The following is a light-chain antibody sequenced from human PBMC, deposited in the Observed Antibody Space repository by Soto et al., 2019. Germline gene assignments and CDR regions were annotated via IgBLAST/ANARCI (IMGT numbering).Light chain of an antibody. CDR3: PRYANSRA. CDR1: QSVSSRY. CDR2: GAS. V-gene: IGKV3-20*01. Sequence: EIVLTQSPGTLSLSPGERATLSCRTSQSVSSRYLAWYQQKPGQAPRLLIYGASSRATGIPDRFSGSGSGTDFTLTISRLEPEDFAVCYSPRYANSRAFGQGP. J-gene: IGKJ1*01.